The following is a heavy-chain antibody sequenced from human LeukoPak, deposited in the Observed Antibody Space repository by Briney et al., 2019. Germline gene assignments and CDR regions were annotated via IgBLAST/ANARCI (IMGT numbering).Heavy chain of an antibody. CDR3: AKDLSGITMIVVVISLDY. D-gene: IGHD3-22*01. Sequence: GGSLRLSCAASGFTFSSYAMSWVRQAPGKGLEWVSAISGSGGSTYYADSVKGRFTISRDNSKNTLYLQMNSLRAEDTAVYYCAKDLSGITMIVVVISLDYWGQGALVTVSS. CDR2: ISGSGGST. V-gene: IGHV3-23*01. CDR1: GFTFSSYA. J-gene: IGHJ4*02.